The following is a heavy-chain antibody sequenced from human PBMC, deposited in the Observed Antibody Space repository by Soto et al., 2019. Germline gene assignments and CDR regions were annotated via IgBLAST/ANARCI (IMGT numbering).Heavy chain of an antibody. J-gene: IGHJ6*03. CDR1: GGSISSYY. D-gene: IGHD6-13*01. V-gene: IGHV4-59*01. CDR2: IYYSGST. CDR3: ARVSSWYYYYMDV. Sequence: SETLSLTCTVSGGSISSYYWSWIRQPPGKGLEWIGYIYYSGSTNYNPSLKSRVTISVDTSKNQFSLKLSSVTAADTAVYYCARVSSWYYYYMDVWGRGTTVTVSS.